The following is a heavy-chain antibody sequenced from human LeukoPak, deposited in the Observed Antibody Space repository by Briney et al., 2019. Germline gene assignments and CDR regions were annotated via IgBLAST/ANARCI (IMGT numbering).Heavy chain of an antibody. Sequence: GGSLRLSCAASGFTVNSNYMTWVRQAPGKGREWVSVIYTGGSTYYADSVKGRFTISRDNSENELYLQMNSLRTEDTAVYYCARAGVGAKRGAFDIWGQGTMVTVSS. CDR3: ARAGVGAKRGAFDI. CDR1: GFTVNSNY. D-gene: IGHD1-26*01. CDR2: IYTGGST. V-gene: IGHV3-66*02. J-gene: IGHJ3*02.